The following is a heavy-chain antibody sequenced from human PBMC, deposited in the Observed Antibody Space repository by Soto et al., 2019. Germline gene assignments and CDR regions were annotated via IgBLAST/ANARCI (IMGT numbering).Heavy chain of an antibody. CDR2: ISYDGSNK. CDR3: AKDGPYDTTLGAFDL. D-gene: IGHD3-22*01. J-gene: IGHJ3*01. V-gene: IGHV3-30*18. Sequence: QVQLVESGGGVVQPGRSLRLSCAASGFTFSSYDMHWVRQAPGKGLEWVAVISYDGSNKYYADSVKGRFTNSRDNSKNTLYLQMNSLRAEDTAVYYCAKDGPYDTTLGAFDLGCQGTMVTVSS. CDR1: GFTFSSYD.